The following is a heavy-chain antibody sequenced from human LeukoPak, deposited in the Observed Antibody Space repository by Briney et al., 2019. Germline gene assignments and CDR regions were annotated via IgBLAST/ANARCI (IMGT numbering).Heavy chain of an antibody. Sequence: SETLSLTCIVSGDSIVTYYWSWIRQPAGKGLEWIGRINTSGGTNYNPSLKSRVTMSVDTSTNQFSLKQTSVTAADTAVYYCARDAGRTRAPFDCWGQGTLVTVSS. J-gene: IGHJ4*02. V-gene: IGHV4-4*07. CDR1: GDSIVTYY. CDR3: ARDAGRTRAPFDC. D-gene: IGHD6-13*01. CDR2: INTSGGT.